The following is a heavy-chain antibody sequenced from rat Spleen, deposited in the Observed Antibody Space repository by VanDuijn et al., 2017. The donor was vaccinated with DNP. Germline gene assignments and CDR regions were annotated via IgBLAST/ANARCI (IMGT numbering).Heavy chain of an antibody. CDR1: GFSFSDYY. D-gene: IGHD4-3*01. CDR3: ARLSNSGYYFDY. V-gene: IGHV5-22*01. CDR2: IRYDGGTT. J-gene: IGHJ2*01. Sequence: EVQLVESGGGLVQPGRSLKLSCLTSGFSFSDYYMAWVRQAPTKGLEWVAYIRYDGGTTYYGDSVKGRFTISRDNAKSTLYLQMNSLRSEDMATYYCARLSNSGYYFDYWGKGVMVTFSS.